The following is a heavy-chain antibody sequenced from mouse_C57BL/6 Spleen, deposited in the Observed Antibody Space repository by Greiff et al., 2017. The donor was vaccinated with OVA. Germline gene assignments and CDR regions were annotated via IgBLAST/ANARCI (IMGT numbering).Heavy chain of an antibody. Sequence: QVQLQQSGPELVKPGASVKISCKASGYAFSSSWMNWVKQRPGKGLEWIGRIYPGDGDPNYNGKFKGKATLTADKSSSTAYMQLSSLTSEDSAVYFCARERAMDYGSRGMDYWGQGTSVTVSS. V-gene: IGHV1-82*01. CDR1: GYAFSSSW. CDR3: ARERAMDYGSRGMDY. CDR2: IYPGDGDP. J-gene: IGHJ4*01. D-gene: IGHD1-1*01.